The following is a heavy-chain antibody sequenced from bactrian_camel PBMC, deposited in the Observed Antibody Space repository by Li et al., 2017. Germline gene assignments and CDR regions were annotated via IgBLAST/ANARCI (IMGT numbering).Heavy chain of an antibody. Sequence: HVQLVESGGGSVQAGGSLRLSCAASGYTYNRNCMAWFRQAPGKEREGVAGIFGTETYYSDSVKGRFTISKDNAKKALYLQMNSLKPEDTAVYYCAAAAGLAEPEALTLVTGARGPRSPSP. CDR1: GYTYNRNC. CDR2: IFGTET. V-gene: IGHV3S6*01. CDR3: AAAAGLAEPEALTLVT. J-gene: IGHJ6*01.